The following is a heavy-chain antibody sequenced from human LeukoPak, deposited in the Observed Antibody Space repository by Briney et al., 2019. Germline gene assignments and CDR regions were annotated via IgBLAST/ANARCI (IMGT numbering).Heavy chain of an antibody. J-gene: IGHJ5*02. CDR2: IYYSGST. Sequence: SETLSLTCTVSGGSISSYYWSWIRQPPGKGLEWIGYIYYSGSTNYNPSFKSRVTISVDTSKNQFSLKLSSVTAADTAVYYCARDHYDFWSGYYTGSRFDPWGQGTLVTVSS. CDR3: ARDHYDFWSGYYTGSRFDP. CDR1: GGSISSYY. V-gene: IGHV4-59*01. D-gene: IGHD3-3*01.